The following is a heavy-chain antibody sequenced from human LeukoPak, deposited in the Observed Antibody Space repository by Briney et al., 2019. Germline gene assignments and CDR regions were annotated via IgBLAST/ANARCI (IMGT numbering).Heavy chain of an antibody. J-gene: IGHJ3*02. CDR3: ARGPINGAFDI. CDR2: IYTSGST. Sequence: PSETLSLTCTVSGGSISSGSYYWSWIRQPAGKGLEWIGRIYTSGSTNYNPSLKSRVTISVDTSKNQFSLKLSSVTAADTAVYYCARGPINGAFDIWGQGTMVTVSS. CDR1: GGSISSGSYY. V-gene: IGHV4-61*02. D-gene: IGHD3-9*01.